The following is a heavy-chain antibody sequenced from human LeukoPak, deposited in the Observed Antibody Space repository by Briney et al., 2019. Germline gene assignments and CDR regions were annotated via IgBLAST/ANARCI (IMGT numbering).Heavy chain of an antibody. J-gene: IGHJ5*02. Sequence: SVKVSCKASGGTFSSYAISWVRQAPVQGLEWMGGIIPIFGTANYAQKFQGRVTITADKSTSTAYMELSSLRSEDTAVYYCARDGRRLDYGGKSGNWFDPWGQGTLVTVSS. D-gene: IGHD4-23*01. V-gene: IGHV1-69*06. CDR2: IIPIFGTA. CDR1: GGTFSSYA. CDR3: ARDGRRLDYGGKSGNWFDP.